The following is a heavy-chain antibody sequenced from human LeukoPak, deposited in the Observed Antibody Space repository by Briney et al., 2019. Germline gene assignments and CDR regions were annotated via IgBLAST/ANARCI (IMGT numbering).Heavy chain of an antibody. CDR3: AGAGGYSVY. V-gene: IGHV3-66*01. D-gene: IGHD5/OR15-5a*01. CDR2: LNNDGST. CDR1: GFTVSNNH. Sequence: GGSLRLSCAASGFTVSNNHMNWVRQAPGKGLECVSVLNNDGSTYYADSVKGRFTTSRDSSKNTVYLRMNSLRAEETAVYYCAGAGGYSVYGSQGTLVTVSS. J-gene: IGHJ4*02.